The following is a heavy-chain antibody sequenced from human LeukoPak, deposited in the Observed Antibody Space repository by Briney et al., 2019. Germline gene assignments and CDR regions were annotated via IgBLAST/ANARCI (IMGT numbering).Heavy chain of an antibody. D-gene: IGHD3-10*01. CDR2: ISYDGSNK. Sequence: GGSLRLSCAASGFTFSSYAMHWVRQAPGKGLEWVAVISYDGSNKYYADSVKGRFTISRDNSKNTLYLQMNSLRAEDTAVYYCARDPAITMVRETYYYYGMDVWGQGTTVTVSS. V-gene: IGHV3-30*04. J-gene: IGHJ6*02. CDR1: GFTFSSYA. CDR3: ARDPAITMVRETYYYYGMDV.